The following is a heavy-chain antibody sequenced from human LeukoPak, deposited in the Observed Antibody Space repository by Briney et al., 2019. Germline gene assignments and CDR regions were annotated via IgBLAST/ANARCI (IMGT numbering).Heavy chain of an antibody. D-gene: IGHD1-26*01. J-gene: IGHJ4*02. CDR2: IWYDGSNR. CDR1: GFTFSSYG. CDR3: ARELYGSYDY. V-gene: IGHV3-33*01. Sequence: GGSLRLSCAASGFTFSSYGMHWVRQAPGKGLEWVAIIWYDGSNRYYADSVKGRFTISRDNSRNTLYLQMNSLRVEDTAVYYCARELYGSYDYWGQGTLVTVSS.